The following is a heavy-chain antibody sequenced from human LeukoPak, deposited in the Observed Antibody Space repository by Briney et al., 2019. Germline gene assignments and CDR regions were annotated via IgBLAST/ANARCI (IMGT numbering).Heavy chain of an antibody. J-gene: IGHJ6*04. CDR3: ARDRGFGQADV. Sequence: AGGSLRLSCAASGFTFSGYWMSWLRQAPGKGVEWVANIKQDGGEKYYVDSVKGRFTISRDNAKNSLYLQMNSLRAEDTAVYYCARDRGFGQADVWGKGTTVTVSS. CDR2: IKQDGGEK. D-gene: IGHD3-10*01. CDR1: GFTFSGYW. V-gene: IGHV3-7*01.